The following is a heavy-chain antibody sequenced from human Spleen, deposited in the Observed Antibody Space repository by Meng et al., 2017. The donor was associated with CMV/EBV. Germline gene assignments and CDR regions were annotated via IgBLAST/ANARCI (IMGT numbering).Heavy chain of an antibody. CDR3: ARVVVDRGDGNSTADY. CDR2: ISAYNGNT. J-gene: IGHJ4*02. Sequence: ASVKVSCKASGYTFTSYGISWVRQAPGQGLEWMGWISAYNGNTNYAQKLQGRVTMTTDTSTSTAYMELRSLRSDDTAVYYCARVVVDRGDGNSTADYWGQGTLVTAPQ. D-gene: IGHD1/OR15-1a*01. CDR1: GYTFTSYG. V-gene: IGHV1-18*01.